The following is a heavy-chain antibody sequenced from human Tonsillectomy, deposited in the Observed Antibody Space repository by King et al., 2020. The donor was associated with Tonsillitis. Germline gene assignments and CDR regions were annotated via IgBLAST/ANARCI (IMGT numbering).Heavy chain of an antibody. D-gene: IGHD3-9*01. Sequence: VQLVESGVEVKKPGESLKISCQGSGYRFTSYGIAWVRQKPGRGLEWMGIIDPGDSETRYSPSSQGQVIMSADKSISTAYLQWSSLKASDTAMYYCARVDYDILTGYVRRMFDPWGQGTLVTVSS. CDR2: IDPGDSET. V-gene: IGHV5-51*03. CDR3: ARVDYDILTGYVRRMFDP. CDR1: GYRFTSYG. J-gene: IGHJ5*02.